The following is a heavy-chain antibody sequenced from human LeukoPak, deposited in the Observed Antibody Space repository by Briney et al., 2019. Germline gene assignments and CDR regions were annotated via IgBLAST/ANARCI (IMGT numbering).Heavy chain of an antibody. V-gene: IGHV4-59*11. CDR2: IYYSGST. CDR3: ARDVRYSSSWYNLDAFDI. D-gene: IGHD6-13*01. J-gene: IGHJ3*02. Sequence: SETLSLTCTVSGGSISSHYWSWIRQPPGKGLEWIGYIYYSGSTNYNPSLKSRVTISVDTSKNQFSLKLSSVTAADTAVYYCARDVRYSSSWYNLDAFDIWGQGTMVTVSS. CDR1: GGSISSHY.